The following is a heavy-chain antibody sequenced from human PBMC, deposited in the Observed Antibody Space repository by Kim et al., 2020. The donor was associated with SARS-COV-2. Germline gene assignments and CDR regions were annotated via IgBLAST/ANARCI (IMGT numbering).Heavy chain of an antibody. CDR1: GYSFTSYW. J-gene: IGHJ3*02. D-gene: IGHD6-13*01. Sequence: GASLKISCKGSGYSFTSYWISWVRQMPGKGLEWMGRIDPSDSYTNYSPSFQGHVTISADKSISTAYLQWSSLKASDTAMYYCASRSYSSSWYGTDAFDIWGQGTMVTVSS. CDR2: IDPSDSYT. V-gene: IGHV5-10-1*01. CDR3: ASRSYSSSWYGTDAFDI.